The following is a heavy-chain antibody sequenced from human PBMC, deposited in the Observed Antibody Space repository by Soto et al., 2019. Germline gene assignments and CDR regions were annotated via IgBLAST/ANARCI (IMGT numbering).Heavy chain of an antibody. J-gene: IGHJ6*02. Sequence: SVKVSCKASGFPLSNSAVQWVRQARGQRLEWIGRIVVGTGNTDYAQKFQERVTITRDMSTRTAYMELSSLRSEDTAVYYCATTPPGPGWFKSYHYYGMDLRGQGTTVTLS. D-gene: IGHD1-1*01. CDR3: ATTPPGPGWFKSYHYYGMDL. V-gene: IGHV1-58*01. CDR1: GFPLSNSA. CDR2: IVVGTGNT.